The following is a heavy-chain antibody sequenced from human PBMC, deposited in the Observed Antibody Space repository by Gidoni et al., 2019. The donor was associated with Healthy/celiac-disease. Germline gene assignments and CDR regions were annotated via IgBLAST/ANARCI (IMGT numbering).Heavy chain of an antibody. J-gene: IGHJ4*02. CDR1: GFTFSNAW. V-gene: IGHV3-15*01. Sequence: EVQLVESGGGLVKPGGSLRLSCAASGFTFSNAWMRWVRQAPGKGLEWVGRIKSKTDGGTTDYAAPVKGRFTISRDDSKNTLYLQMNSLKTEDTAVYYCTTAPNYDFWSGYPVNFDYWGQGTLVTVSS. CDR2: IKSKTDGGTT. CDR3: TTAPNYDFWSGYPVNFDY. D-gene: IGHD3-3*01.